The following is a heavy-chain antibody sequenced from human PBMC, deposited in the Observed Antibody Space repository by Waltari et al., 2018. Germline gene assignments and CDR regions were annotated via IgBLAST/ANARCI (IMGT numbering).Heavy chain of an antibody. CDR3: ARVGYYDSSGYKDYFDY. CDR1: GGSVSSGSYY. D-gene: IGHD3-22*01. Sequence: QVQLQESGPGLVKPSETLSLTCTVSGGSVSSGSYYWSWIRQPPGKGLEWIGYIYYSGSTNYNPSLKSRVTISVDTSENQFSLKLSSVTAADTAVYYCARVGYYDSSGYKDYFDYWGQGTLVTVSS. CDR2: IYYSGST. J-gene: IGHJ4*02. V-gene: IGHV4-61*01.